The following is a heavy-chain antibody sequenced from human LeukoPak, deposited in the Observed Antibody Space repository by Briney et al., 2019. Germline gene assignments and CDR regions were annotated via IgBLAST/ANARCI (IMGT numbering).Heavy chain of an antibody. CDR1: GGSISSYY. Sequence: SETLSLTCTVSGGSISSYYWSWIRQPPGKGLEWIGYIYYSGSTNYNPSLKSRVTLSVDTSKNQFSLKLSSVTAADTAVYYCATVTDSSGWYEDYWGQGTLVTVSS. CDR3: ATVTDSSGWYEDY. D-gene: IGHD6-19*01. J-gene: IGHJ4*02. V-gene: IGHV4-59*01. CDR2: IYYSGST.